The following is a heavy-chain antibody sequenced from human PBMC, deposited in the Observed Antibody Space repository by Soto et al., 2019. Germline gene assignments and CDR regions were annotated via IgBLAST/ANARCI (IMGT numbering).Heavy chain of an antibody. CDR3: ARSPANDRFIYIDY. V-gene: IGHV1-18*01. Sequence: QVQLVQSGAEVKKPGASVKVSCKASGYTFTTYGISWVRQAPGQGLEWMGWISAYNGNTDYAQNLQGRLTMTTDTSTSTAYMELRSLRSDDTDVYYCARSPANDRFIYIDYWCQGTLVTVSS. CDR2: ISAYNGNT. CDR1: GYTFTTYG. D-gene: IGHD2-15*01. J-gene: IGHJ4*02.